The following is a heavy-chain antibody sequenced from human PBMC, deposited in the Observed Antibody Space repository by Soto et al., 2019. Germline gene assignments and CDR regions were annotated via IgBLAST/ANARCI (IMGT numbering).Heavy chain of an antibody. CDR2: ISGSGGST. V-gene: IGHV3-23*01. J-gene: IGHJ5*02. CDR1: GFTFSSYA. CDR3: AKGGVQATKGNWFDP. Sequence: EVQLLESGGGLVQPGGSLRLSCAAPGFTFSSYAMSWVRQAPGKGLEWVSAISGSGGSTYYADSVKGRFTISRDNSKNTLYLQMNSLRAEDTAVYYCAKGGVQATKGNWFDPWGQGTLVTISS. D-gene: IGHD3-10*01.